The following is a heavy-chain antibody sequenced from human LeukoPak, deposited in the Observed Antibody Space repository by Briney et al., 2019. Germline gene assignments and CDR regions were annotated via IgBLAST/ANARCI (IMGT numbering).Heavy chain of an antibody. CDR3: ARGLGWKVATMGLFYMDV. J-gene: IGHJ6*03. Sequence: SGTLSLTCAVYGSSFSGFDWSWVRQAPGKGLEWIGEINEGGDTKYNPSLKSRVTLSVDTSRNEFSLKIRSVTAADTAVYYCARGLGWKVATMGLFYMDVWGEGTTVTVSS. CDR2: INEGGDT. D-gene: IGHD5-24*01. CDR1: GSSFSGFD. V-gene: IGHV4-34*01.